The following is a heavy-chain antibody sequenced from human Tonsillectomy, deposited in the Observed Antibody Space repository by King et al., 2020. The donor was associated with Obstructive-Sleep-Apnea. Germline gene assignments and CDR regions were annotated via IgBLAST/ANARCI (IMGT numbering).Heavy chain of an antibody. J-gene: IGHJ6*02. V-gene: IGHV4-34*01. CDR1: GGCFSGYY. CDR3: ARGHDILTGYYSVYYYYGMDV. Sequence: VQLQQWGAGLLKPSETLSLTCAVYGGCFSGYYWSWIRQPPGKGLEWIGEINHSGSTNYNPSLKSRVTISVDTSKNQFSLKLSSVTAADTAVYYCARGHDILTGYYSVYYYYGMDVWGQGTTVTVSS. CDR2: INHSGST. D-gene: IGHD3-9*01.